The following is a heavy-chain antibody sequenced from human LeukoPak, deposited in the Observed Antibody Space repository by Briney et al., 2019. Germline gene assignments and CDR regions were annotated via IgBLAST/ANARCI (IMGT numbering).Heavy chain of an antibody. CDR1: GDSICNTRYH. D-gene: IGHD6-6*01. Sequence: SETLSLTCSVSGDSICNTRYHWGWIRQPPGKWLEWIGSIYYSGATYYNPSLKSRVTISVDTSRNHFSLKLSSVTAADTAVYHCAREIVSSVESWGQGSLVTVSS. J-gene: IGHJ4*02. CDR3: AREIVSSVES. CDR2: IYYSGAT. V-gene: IGHV4-39*02.